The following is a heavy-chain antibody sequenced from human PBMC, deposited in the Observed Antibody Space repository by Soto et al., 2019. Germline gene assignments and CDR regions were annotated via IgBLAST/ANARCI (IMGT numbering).Heavy chain of an antibody. V-gene: IGHV1-18*01. CDR1: GYTFTSYG. J-gene: IGHJ4*02. CDR2: ISAYNGNT. CDR3: ASHLPTTYQDLWSAYIH. D-gene: IGHD3-3*01. Sequence: ASVKVSCKASGYTFTSYGISWVRHAPGHGLEWMGWISAYNGNTNYAQKLQGRVTMTTDTSTSTAYMELRSLRSDDTAVYYCASHLPTTYQDLWSAYIHWGKPAPVTV.